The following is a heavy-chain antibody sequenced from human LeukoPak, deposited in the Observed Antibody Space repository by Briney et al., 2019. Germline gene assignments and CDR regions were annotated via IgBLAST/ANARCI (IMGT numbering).Heavy chain of an antibody. V-gene: IGHV3-21*01. CDR2: ISSSSSYI. J-gene: IGHJ2*01. Sequence: GGSLRLSCAASGFTFSSYSMNWVRQAPGKGLEWVSSISSSSSYIYYADSVKGRFTISRDNAKNSLYLQMNSLRAEDTAVYYCARFRPSYGLGSYGGYFDLWGRGTLATVSS. CDR3: ARFRPSYGLGSYGGYFDL. CDR1: GFTFSSYS. D-gene: IGHD3-10*01.